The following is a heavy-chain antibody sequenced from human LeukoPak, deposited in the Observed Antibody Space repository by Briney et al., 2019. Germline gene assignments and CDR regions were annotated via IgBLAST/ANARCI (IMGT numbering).Heavy chain of an antibody. D-gene: IGHD2-2*01. CDR3: AKGEGGYCSSTSCSTFFDY. CDR2: ISYDGSNK. J-gene: IGHJ4*02. V-gene: IGHV3-30*18. Sequence: PGRSLRLSCAASGFTFSNFGLHWVRQAPGKGLEWMSFISYDGSNKYYADSVKGRFTISRENSKNTLYLQMNSLRAEDTAVYYCAKGEGGYCSSTSCSTFFDYWGQGTLVTVSS. CDR1: GFTFSNFG.